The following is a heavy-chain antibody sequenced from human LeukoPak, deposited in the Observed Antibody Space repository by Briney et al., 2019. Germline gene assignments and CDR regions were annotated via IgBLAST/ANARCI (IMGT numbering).Heavy chain of an antibody. CDR2: ISSNGGST. D-gene: IGHD1-26*01. CDR1: GFTFSSYA. V-gene: IGHV3-64*01. Sequence: GGSLRLSCAASGFTFSSYAMHWVRQAPGKGLEYVSAISSNGGSTYYANSVKGRFTISRDNSKNTLYLQMGSLRAEGMAVYYCARDLYSGSYYYGMDVWGQGTTVTVSS. CDR3: ARDLYSGSYYYGMDV. J-gene: IGHJ6*02.